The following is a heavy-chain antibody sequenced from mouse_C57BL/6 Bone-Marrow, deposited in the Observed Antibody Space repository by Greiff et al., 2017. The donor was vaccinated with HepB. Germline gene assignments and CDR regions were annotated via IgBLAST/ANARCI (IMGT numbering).Heavy chain of an antibody. CDR1: GFNIKDDY. J-gene: IGHJ4*01. CDR3: TTWSSYAMDY. V-gene: IGHV14-4*01. D-gene: IGHD1-1*01. CDR2: IDPENGDT. Sequence: EVKLQQSGAELVRPGASVKLSCTASGFNIKDDYMHWVKQRPEQGLEWIGWIDPENGDTEYASKFQGKAIITADTSSNTAYLQLSSLTSEDTAVYYCTTWSSYAMDYWGQGTSVTVSS.